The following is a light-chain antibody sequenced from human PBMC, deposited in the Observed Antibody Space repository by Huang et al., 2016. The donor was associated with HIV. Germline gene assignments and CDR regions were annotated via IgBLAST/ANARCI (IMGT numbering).Light chain of an antibody. CDR2: GAY. J-gene: IGKJ4*01. Sequence: EIVMTQSPATLSVSPGDRATLSCRASQSVTNNLAGYQQKPGQAPSLLIDGAYTRACGRQARFCGSVSGTEFTLTISSLQSEDFAVYYCQQYNNWPPFTFGGGTKVEIK. CDR1: QSVTNN. V-gene: IGKV3-15*01. CDR3: QQYNNWPPFT.